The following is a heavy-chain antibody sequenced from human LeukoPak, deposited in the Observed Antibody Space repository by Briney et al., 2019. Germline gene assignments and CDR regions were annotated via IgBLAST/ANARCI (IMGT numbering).Heavy chain of an antibody. D-gene: IGHD3-10*01. Sequence: SETLSLTCAVYGGSFSGYYRSWIRQPPGKGLEWIGEINHSGSTNYNPSLKSRVTISVDTSKNQFSLNLNSVTAADTAVYYCARDSGTTGEVKFDPWGQGTLVTVSS. CDR3: ARDSGTTGEVKFDP. CDR2: INHSGST. V-gene: IGHV4-34*01. CDR1: GGSFSGYY. J-gene: IGHJ5*02.